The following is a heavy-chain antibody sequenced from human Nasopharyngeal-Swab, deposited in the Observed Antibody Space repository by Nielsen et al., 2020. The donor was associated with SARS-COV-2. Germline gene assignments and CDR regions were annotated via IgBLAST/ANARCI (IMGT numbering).Heavy chain of an antibody. J-gene: IGHJ3*02. D-gene: IGHD6-13*01. Sequence: GGSLRLSCAASGFTFSSYGMHWVRQAPGKGLEWVAVISYDGSNKYYADSVKGRFTISRDNSKNTLYLQMNSLRAEDTAAYYCAKVHRIAAGAFDIWGQGTMVTVSS. V-gene: IGHV3-30*18. CDR2: ISYDGSNK. CDR3: AKVHRIAAGAFDI. CDR1: GFTFSSYG.